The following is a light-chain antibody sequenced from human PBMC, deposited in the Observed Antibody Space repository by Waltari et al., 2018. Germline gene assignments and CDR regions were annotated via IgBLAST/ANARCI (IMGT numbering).Light chain of an antibody. V-gene: IGLV1-44*01. CDR3: ATWDDSLHVWV. J-gene: IGLJ3*02. CDR2: SNV. Sequence: QSMLTQPPSASGTPGQRVTISCSGGSSNIGSNTVNWFQQLPGTAPKLLIYSNVQRPSGVPERFSGSGSGTSVSLAISGLQPDDEADYYCATWDDSLHVWVFGGGTKLTVL. CDR1: SSNIGSNT.